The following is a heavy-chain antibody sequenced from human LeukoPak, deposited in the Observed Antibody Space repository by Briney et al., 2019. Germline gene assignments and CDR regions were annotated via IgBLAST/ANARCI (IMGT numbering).Heavy chain of an antibody. J-gene: IGHJ4*02. CDR2: VLYNGKT. CDR3: ARAFGAPAGSLDF. V-gene: IGHV4-39*01. Sequence: SDTLSPTCAVSGGTISIGSNYWGWIRQSPRTGLEWIGNVLYNGKTYYNPSLRGRVTISVETLKSQFSLKLTSVIASDTAVYYCARAFGAPAGSLDFWGQGILVTVSS. CDR1: GGTISIGSNY. D-gene: IGHD3-16*01.